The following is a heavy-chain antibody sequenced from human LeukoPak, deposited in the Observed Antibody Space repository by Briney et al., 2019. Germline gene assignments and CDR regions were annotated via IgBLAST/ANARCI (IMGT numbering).Heavy chain of an antibody. V-gene: IGHV3-7*01. Sequence: PGGSLRLSCAASGFTFSSYWMGWVRQAPGKGLEWVANIKQDGSAKYSVDSVKGRFTISRDNAKNSLYLQMNSLRAEDTAVYYCARAASGSYPGYFDYWGQGTLVTVSS. CDR3: ARAASGSYPGYFDY. D-gene: IGHD1-26*01. J-gene: IGHJ4*02. CDR2: IKQDGSAK. CDR1: GFTFSSYW.